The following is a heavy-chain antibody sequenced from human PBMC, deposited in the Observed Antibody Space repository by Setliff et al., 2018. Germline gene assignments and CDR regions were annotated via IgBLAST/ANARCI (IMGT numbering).Heavy chain of an antibody. CDR1: GFTFNTYT. V-gene: IGHV3-7*01. D-gene: IGHD1-26*01. CDR3: ARDGQRTSYWINLYYFDS. J-gene: IGHJ4*02. CDR2: IMQDGSEI. Sequence: PGGSLRLSCSASGFTFNTYTMHWVRQAPGKGLEWVANIMQDGSEIKYVDSVKGRFTISRDNAKNSLYLQMNSLRAEDTAVYYCARDGQRTSYWINLYYFDSWGQGTLVTVSS.